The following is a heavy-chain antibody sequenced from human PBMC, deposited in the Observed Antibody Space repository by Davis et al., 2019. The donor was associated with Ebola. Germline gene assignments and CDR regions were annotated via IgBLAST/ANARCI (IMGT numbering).Heavy chain of an antibody. Sequence: GESLKISCIASGFTFSNYGMSWVRQAPGKGLEWVSGIIGSGITTYYADSVKGRFTISRDNAKNTLYLQMNSLRAEDTAVYYCARDAYGCSSTSCYYYYGMDVWGQGTTVTVSS. J-gene: IGHJ6*02. D-gene: IGHD2-2*01. CDR2: IIGSGITT. CDR3: ARDAYGCSSTSCYYYYGMDV. V-gene: IGHV3-74*01. CDR1: GFTFSNYG.